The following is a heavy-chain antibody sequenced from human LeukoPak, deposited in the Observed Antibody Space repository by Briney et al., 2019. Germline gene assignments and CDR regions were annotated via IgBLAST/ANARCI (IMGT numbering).Heavy chain of an antibody. CDR2: ISYDGSNK. V-gene: IGHV3-30*03. CDR1: GFTFSSYG. Sequence: PGGSLRLSCAASGFTFSSYGMHWVRQAPGKGLEWVAVISYDGSNKYYADSVKGRFTISRDNSKNTLYLQMNSLRAEDTAVYYCARDPVAGNYFDYWGQGTLVTVSS. J-gene: IGHJ4*02. D-gene: IGHD6-19*01. CDR3: ARDPVAGNYFDY.